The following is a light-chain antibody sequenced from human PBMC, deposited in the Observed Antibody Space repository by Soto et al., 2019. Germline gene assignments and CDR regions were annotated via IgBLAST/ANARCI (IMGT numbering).Light chain of an antibody. J-gene: IGKJ4*01. Sequence: EIVLTQSPGTLSLSPGEGATLSCRASQSISSSYLAWYQQRPGQAPRLFIYGASRRGTGIPDRFSGSGSGTDFTLTISRLQPEDFAVYYCQHYGSSLTFDGGTKVEIK. CDR2: GAS. CDR3: QHYGSSLT. CDR1: QSISSSY. V-gene: IGKV3-20*01.